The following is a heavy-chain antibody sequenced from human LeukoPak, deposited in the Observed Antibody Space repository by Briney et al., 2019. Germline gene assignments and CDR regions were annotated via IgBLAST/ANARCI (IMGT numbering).Heavy chain of an antibody. CDR1: GFTFSSYS. J-gene: IGHJ4*02. CDR3: ARDFFLIRRGYIDY. Sequence: NPGGSLRLSCAASGFTFSSYSMNWVRQAPGKGMEWVSSISSSSSYIYYADSVKGRFTISRDNAKNSLYLQMNSLRAEDTAVYYCARDFFLIRRGYIDYWGQGTLVTVSS. D-gene: IGHD2/OR15-2a*01. V-gene: IGHV3-21*01. CDR2: ISSSSSYI.